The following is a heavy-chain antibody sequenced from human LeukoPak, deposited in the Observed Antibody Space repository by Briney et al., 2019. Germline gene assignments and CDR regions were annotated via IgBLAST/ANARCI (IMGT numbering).Heavy chain of an antibody. Sequence: GASVKVSXKASGYTFTGYYMHWVRQAPGQGLEWMGRINPNSGGTSYAQKFQGRVTMTRDTSISTAYMELSRLRSDDTAVYYCARDLYGDYDYWGQGTLVTVSS. V-gene: IGHV1-2*06. CDR3: ARDLYGDYDY. J-gene: IGHJ4*02. CDR1: GYTFTGYY. CDR2: INPNSGGT. D-gene: IGHD4-17*01.